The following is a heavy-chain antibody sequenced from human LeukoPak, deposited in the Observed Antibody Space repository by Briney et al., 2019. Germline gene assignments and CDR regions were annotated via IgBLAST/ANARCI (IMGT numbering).Heavy chain of an antibody. J-gene: IGHJ5*02. CDR3: ARGTGSSWLNWFDP. V-gene: IGHV4-34*01. D-gene: IGHD6-13*01. Sequence: PSETLSLTCAVYGGSFSGYYWSWIRQPPGKGLEWIGEINHSGSTNYNPSLKSRVTISVGTSKNQFSLKLRSVTAADTAVYYCARGTGSSWLNWFDPWGQGTLVTVSS. CDR2: INHSGST. CDR1: GGSFSGYY.